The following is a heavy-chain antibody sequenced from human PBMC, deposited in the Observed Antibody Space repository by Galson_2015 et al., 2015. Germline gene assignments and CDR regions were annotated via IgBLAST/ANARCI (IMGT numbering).Heavy chain of an antibody. CDR2: IWYVGSNK. Sequence: SLRLSCAASGFTFSSYGMHWVRQAPGKGLEWVAVIWYVGSNKYYADSVKGRFTISRDNSKNTLYLQMNSLRAEDTAVYYCARGRDYGGYVLDYWGQGTLVTVSS. CDR3: ARGRDYGGYVLDY. J-gene: IGHJ4*02. CDR1: GFTFSSYG. D-gene: IGHD4-17*01. V-gene: IGHV3-33*01.